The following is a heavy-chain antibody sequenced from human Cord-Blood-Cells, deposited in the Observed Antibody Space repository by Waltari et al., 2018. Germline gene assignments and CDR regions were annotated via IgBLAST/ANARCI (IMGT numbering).Heavy chain of an antibody. CDR1: GYTFTGYY. D-gene: IGHD3-16*02. Sequence: QVQLVQSGAEVKKPGASVKVSCKASGYTFTGYYMHWVRQAPGQGLEWMGWINPNSGGTNHAQKFQGRVTMTRDTSISTAYMELSRLRSDDTAVYYCARMLYGGGYNWFDPWGQGTLVTVSS. CDR2: INPNSGGT. V-gene: IGHV1-2*02. CDR3: ARMLYGGGYNWFDP. J-gene: IGHJ5*02.